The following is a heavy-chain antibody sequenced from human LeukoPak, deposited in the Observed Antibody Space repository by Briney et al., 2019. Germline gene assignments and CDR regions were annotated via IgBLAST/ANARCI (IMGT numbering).Heavy chain of an antibody. CDR1: GGSISSNNYF. Sequence: SETLSLTCTVSGGSISSNNYFWSWIRQPPGKGLEWIATISFDGRTYYNPSLTSRVTISVDTSKNQFSLKLSSVTAADTAVYFCASDLIAAGGSTLGSWGQGTLVTVSS. CDR2: ISFDGRT. CDR3: ASDLIAAGGSTLGS. V-gene: IGHV4-39*01. D-gene: IGHD6-13*01. J-gene: IGHJ5*02.